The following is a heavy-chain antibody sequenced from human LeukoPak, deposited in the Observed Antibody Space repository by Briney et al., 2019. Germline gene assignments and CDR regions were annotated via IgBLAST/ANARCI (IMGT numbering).Heavy chain of an antibody. J-gene: IGHJ6*02. V-gene: IGHV1-69*04. CDR2: IIPILGIA. Sequence: SVKVSCKASGGTFSSYAISWVRQAPGQGLEWMGRIIPILGIANYAQKFQGRVTITADKSTSTAYMELSSLRSVDTAVYYCARGGYYYYGMDVWGQGTTVTVSS. CDR3: ARGGYYYYGMDV. CDR1: GGTFSSYA.